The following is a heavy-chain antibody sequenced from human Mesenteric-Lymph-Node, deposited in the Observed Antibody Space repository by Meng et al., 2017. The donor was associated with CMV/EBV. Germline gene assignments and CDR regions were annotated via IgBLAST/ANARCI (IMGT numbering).Heavy chain of an antibody. V-gene: IGHV3-33*01. J-gene: IGHJ4*02. CDR1: GFTFSSYG. Sequence: SCAASGFTFSSYGMHWVRQAPGKGLEWVAIIWYDENNKCYADSVKGRFTISRDSSKNTVYLQMNSLRAEDTAVYYCATMLRGVIGDYWGQGTLVTVSS. CDR3: ATMLRGVIGDY. CDR2: IWYDENNK. D-gene: IGHD3-10*01.